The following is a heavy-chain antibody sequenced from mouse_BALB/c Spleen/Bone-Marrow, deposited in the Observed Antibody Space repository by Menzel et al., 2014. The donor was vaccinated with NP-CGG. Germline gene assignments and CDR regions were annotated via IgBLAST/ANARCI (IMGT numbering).Heavy chain of an antibody. CDR2: ILPGSGST. V-gene: IGHV1-9*01. D-gene: IGHD2-3*01. CDR1: GYTLSSYW. J-gene: IGHJ2*01. CDR3: ARKEGYDGYPDY. Sequence: VKLVESGAELMKPGASVKISCKATGYTLSSYWIEWVKQRPGHGLEWIGEILPGSGSTNYNEKFKGKATFTADTSSNTAYMQLSSLTSEDSAVYYCARKEGYDGYPDYWGQGTTLTVSS.